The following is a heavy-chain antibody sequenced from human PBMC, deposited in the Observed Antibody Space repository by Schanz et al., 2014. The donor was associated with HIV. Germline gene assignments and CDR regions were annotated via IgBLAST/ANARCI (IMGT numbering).Heavy chain of an antibody. CDR3: ARSRYHDGGPLPLDS. D-gene: IGHD3-16*02. CDR2: IYHSGST. CDR1: GYSISRGGYY. Sequence: QVHLQESGPGLVKPSQTLSLTCSVSGYSISRGGYYWSWIRQHPGKGLEWIGYIYHSGSTYYNPSLKTRVTISVDTSKNQFPLKVPSVTAADTAVYYCARSRYHDGGPLPLDSWDQGARVTVSS. V-gene: IGHV4-31*02. J-gene: IGHJ4*02.